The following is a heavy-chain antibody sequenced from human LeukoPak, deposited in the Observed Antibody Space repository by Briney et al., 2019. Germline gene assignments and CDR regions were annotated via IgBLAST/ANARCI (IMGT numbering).Heavy chain of an antibody. D-gene: IGHD1-1*01. Sequence: GASVKVSCRASGYNFSAYGMTWVRQAPGQGLEWMGWVTSDNRDTKYAPKFQGRVTMTPDMSSTTAYMELRSLRSDDTAVYYCARGSHEYWNDYWGQGTLVTVSS. J-gene: IGHJ4*02. CDR2: VTSDNRDT. CDR3: ARGSHEYWNDY. CDR1: GYNFSAYG. V-gene: IGHV1-18*01.